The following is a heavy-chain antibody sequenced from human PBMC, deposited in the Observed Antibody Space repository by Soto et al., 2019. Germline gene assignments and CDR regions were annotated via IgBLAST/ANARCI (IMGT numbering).Heavy chain of an antibody. Sequence: GGSLRLSCAASGFNFNSYTINCVRQAPGKRLEWLSSISSSGYIFSTDSVRGRFTISRDNAKNSVYLQINSLRAEDTAVYFCARDCSGGSCYPGMDVWGQGTTVTVPS. CDR3: ARDCSGGSCYPGMDV. CDR2: ISSSGYI. V-gene: IGHV3-21*01. CDR1: GFNFNSYT. J-gene: IGHJ6*02. D-gene: IGHD2-15*01.